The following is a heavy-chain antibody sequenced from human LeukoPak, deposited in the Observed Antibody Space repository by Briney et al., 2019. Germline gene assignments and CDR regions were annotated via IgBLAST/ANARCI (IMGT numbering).Heavy chain of an antibody. J-gene: IGHJ3*02. CDR1: GFAVSSNY. V-gene: IGHV3-53*01. Sequence: PGGSLRLSCAAAGFAVSSNYMNWVRQAPGKWMKWVSLIFSGGGTSYANSVRGRFTISRDNSKNTLYLQMKSLRDENTAVYYCARGRYYYDSSGYYHDAFDIWGQGTMVTASS. CDR3: ARGRYYYDSSGYYHDAFDI. D-gene: IGHD3-22*01. CDR2: IFSGGGT.